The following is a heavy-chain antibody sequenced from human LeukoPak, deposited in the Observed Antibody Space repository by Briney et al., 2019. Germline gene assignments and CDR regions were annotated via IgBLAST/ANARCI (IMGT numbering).Heavy chain of an antibody. V-gene: IGHV5-51*01. Sequence: GESLKIFCKGSGYRFTSYWIGWVRQMPGKGLEWMGIIYPGDSDTNYSPSFQGQVTISADKSIGAAYLQWSSLKASDTAMYYFARHNSWNDKAFDYWGQGTLVTVSS. J-gene: IGHJ4*02. CDR3: ARHNSWNDKAFDY. CDR2: IYPGDSDT. CDR1: GYRFTSYW. D-gene: IGHD1-20*01.